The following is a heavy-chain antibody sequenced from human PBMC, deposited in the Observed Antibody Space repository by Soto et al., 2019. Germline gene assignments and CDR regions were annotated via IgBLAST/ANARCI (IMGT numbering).Heavy chain of an antibody. D-gene: IGHD3-10*01. CDR3: AKGQLGYYGSGSYSRMDV. Sequence: EVQLLESGGGLVQPGGSLRLSCAASGFTFSSYAMSWVRQAPGKGLEWVSAISGSGGSTYYADSVKGRFTISRDNSKNTLYLQMNSLRAEDTAVYYCAKGQLGYYGSGSYSRMDVWGQGTTVTVSS. CDR1: GFTFSSYA. J-gene: IGHJ6*02. CDR2: ISGSGGST. V-gene: IGHV3-23*01.